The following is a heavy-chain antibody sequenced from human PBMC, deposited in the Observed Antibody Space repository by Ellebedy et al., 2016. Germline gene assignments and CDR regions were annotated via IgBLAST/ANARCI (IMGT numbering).Heavy chain of an antibody. CDR1: GGSVSSDY. Sequence: SETLSLTCNVSGGSVSSDYWNWIRRPPGKGLEWIGYVFHTGTTNYNPSLQSRVTMSVDTSKSQLSLRLTSVTAADTAVYYCAKWNGGWYAFEVWGQGTMVTVSS. J-gene: IGHJ3*01. V-gene: IGHV4-59*02. CDR3: AKWNGGWYAFEV. D-gene: IGHD6-19*01. CDR2: VFHTGTT.